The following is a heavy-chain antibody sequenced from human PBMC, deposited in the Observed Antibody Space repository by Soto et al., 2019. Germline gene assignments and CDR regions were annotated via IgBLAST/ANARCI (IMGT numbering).Heavy chain of an antibody. CDR3: AKDWAGWELWTYYGMDV. J-gene: IGHJ6*04. Sequence: QVQLVESGGGVVQPGRSLRLSCAASGFTFSSYGMHWVRQAPGKGLEWVAVISYDGSNKYYADSVKGRFTISRDNSKNTLYLQMNSLRAEDTAVYYCAKDWAGWELWTYYGMDVWGKGTTVTVSS. CDR2: ISYDGSNK. CDR1: GFTFSSYG. D-gene: IGHD1-26*01. V-gene: IGHV3-30*18.